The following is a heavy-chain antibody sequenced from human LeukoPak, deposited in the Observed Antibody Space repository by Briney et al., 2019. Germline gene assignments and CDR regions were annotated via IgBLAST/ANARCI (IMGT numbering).Heavy chain of an antibody. V-gene: IGHV3-21*01. CDR3: ARVSTGSTFLKSSNWFDP. CDR2: ISSSSRYI. CDR1: GFTFSRYS. Sequence: PGGSLRLSCAASGFTFSRYSMNWVRQAPGKGLEWVSSISSSSRYIYYADSVKGRFTISRDNAKNSLYLQMNSLRAEDTAVYYCARVSTGSTFLKSSNWFDPWGQGTLVTVSS. J-gene: IGHJ5*02. D-gene: IGHD2-2*01.